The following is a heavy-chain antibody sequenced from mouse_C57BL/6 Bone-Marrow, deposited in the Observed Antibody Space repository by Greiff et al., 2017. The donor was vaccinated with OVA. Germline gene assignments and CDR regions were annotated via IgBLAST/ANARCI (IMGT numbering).Heavy chain of an antibody. CDR3: ARTYYGSSYGY. V-gene: IGHV1-81*01. J-gene: IGHJ2*01. CDR2: IYPRSGNT. D-gene: IGHD1-1*01. CDR1: GYTFTSYG. Sequence: VKLQESGAELARPGASVKLSCKASGYTFTSYGISWVKQRTGPGLEWIGEIYPRSGNTYYNEKFKGKATLTADKSSSTAYMELRSLTSEDSAVYFCARTYYGSSYGYWGQGTTLTVSS.